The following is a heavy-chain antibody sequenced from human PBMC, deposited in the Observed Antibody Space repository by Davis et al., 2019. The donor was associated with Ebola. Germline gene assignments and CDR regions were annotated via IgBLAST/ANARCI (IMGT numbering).Heavy chain of an antibody. D-gene: IGHD3-3*01. J-gene: IGHJ6*02. CDR3: ASTNRRDFWSGIYGMDV. CDR1: GYTFTSYG. Sequence: AASVKISCKASGYTFTSYGISWVRQAPGQGLEWMGRIIPILGIANYAQKFQGRVTITADESTSTAYMELSSLRSEDTAVYYCASTNRRDFWSGIYGMDVWGQGTTVTVSS. CDR2: IIPILGIA. V-gene: IGHV1-69*04.